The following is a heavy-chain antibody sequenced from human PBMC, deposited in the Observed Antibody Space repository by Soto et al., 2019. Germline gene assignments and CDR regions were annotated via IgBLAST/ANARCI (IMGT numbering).Heavy chain of an antibody. D-gene: IGHD3-10*01. Sequence: PSETLSLTCTVSGGSISSSGYYWGWIRQPPGKGLEWIGYIYYSGSTIYNPSLKSRVTISVDTSKNQFSLKLSSVTAADTAVYYCARYGSGSSVWFDPWGQGTLVTVSS. CDR2: IYYSGST. V-gene: IGHV4-61*05. CDR3: ARYGSGSSVWFDP. CDR1: GGSISSSGYY. J-gene: IGHJ5*02.